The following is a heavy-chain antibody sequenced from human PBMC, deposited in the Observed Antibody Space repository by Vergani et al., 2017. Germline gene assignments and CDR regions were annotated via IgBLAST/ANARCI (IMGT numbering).Heavy chain of an antibody. Sequence: EVQLLESGGALVQPGGSLRLSCAASGFTFFNFAMGWVRQAPGKGLEWVSSISMSGDISYYADSVKGRFTISRDNSKSTLYLQMDSLRAGDTALYYCAKDIGIVMVPVSPDFWGQGTLVTVSS. J-gene: IGHJ4*02. CDR1: GFTFFNFA. V-gene: IGHV3-23*01. CDR2: ISMSGDIS. CDR3: AKDIGIVMVPVSPDF. D-gene: IGHD2/OR15-2a*01.